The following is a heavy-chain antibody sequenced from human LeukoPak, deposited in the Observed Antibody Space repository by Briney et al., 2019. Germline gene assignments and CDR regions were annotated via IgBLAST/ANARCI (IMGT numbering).Heavy chain of an antibody. CDR1: GYTFTGYY. D-gene: IGHD2-2*02. CDR3: ARAGRRYCSSTSCYKGSDFDY. CDR2: INPNSGGT. Sequence: ASVKVFCKASGYTFTGYYMHWVRQAPGQGLEWMGRINPNSGGTNYAQKFQGRVTMTRDTSISTAYMELSRLRSDDTAVYYCARAGRRYCSSTSCYKGSDFDYWGQGTLVTVSS. J-gene: IGHJ4*02. V-gene: IGHV1-2*06.